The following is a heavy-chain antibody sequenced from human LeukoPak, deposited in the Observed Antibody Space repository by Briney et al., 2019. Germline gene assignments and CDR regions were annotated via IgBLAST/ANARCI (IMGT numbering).Heavy chain of an antibody. V-gene: IGHV3-30*03. CDR3: ARGVFLSL. J-gene: IGHJ4*02. Sequence: GGSLRLSCAASGFTFSSYGMNWVRQAPGKGLEWVAVISYDGSNKYYADSVKGRFTISRDNSKNTLYLQMNSLRAEDTAVYYCARGVFLSLWGQGTLVTVSS. CDR2: ISYDGSNK. CDR1: GFTFSSYG. D-gene: IGHD2-21*01.